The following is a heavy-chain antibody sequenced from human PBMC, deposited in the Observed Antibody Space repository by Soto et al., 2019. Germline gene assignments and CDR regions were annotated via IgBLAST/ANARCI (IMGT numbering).Heavy chain of an antibody. V-gene: IGHV4-59*12. CDR3: ATPSASSGQYFQH. CDR2: IYYRGST. D-gene: IGHD6-25*01. J-gene: IGHJ1*01. CDR1: GGSISSYY. Sequence: ETLSLTCTVSGGSISSYYWSWIRQPPGKGLEWIGYIYYRGSTNYHPSLKSRLTISVDTSKNQFSLKLSSVTAADTAVYYCATPSASSGQYFQHWGQGTLVTVSS.